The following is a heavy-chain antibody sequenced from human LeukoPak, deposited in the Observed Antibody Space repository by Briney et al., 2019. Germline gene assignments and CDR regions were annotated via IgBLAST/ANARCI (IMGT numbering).Heavy chain of an antibody. Sequence: GRSLRLSCAPSGFTFEYYAMHWLRQAPGRGLEGVSGISWNSGSIGYADSVKGRFTISRDNAKNSLYPQMNDLRAEDMALYYCAKDVSITIFGGRWAFYNWGRGTRVTVSS. CDR3: AKDVSITIFGGRWAFYN. D-gene: IGHD3-3*01. CDR2: ISWNSGSI. CDR1: GFTFEYYA. V-gene: IGHV3-9*03. J-gene: IGHJ3*02.